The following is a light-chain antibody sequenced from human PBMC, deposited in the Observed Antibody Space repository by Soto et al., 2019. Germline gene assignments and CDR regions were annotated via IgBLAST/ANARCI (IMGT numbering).Light chain of an antibody. CDR3: QQSYSTTRT. J-gene: IGKJ1*01. CDR2: DAS. Sequence: DMQLAQSASTLSASIRDXDNTTFRASQSISSWLAWYQQKPGKAPKLLIYDASSLESGVPSRFSGSGSGTDFTLTINSLQPEDFATYYCQQSYSTTRTFGQGTKVDIK. V-gene: IGKV1-5*01. CDR1: QSISSW.